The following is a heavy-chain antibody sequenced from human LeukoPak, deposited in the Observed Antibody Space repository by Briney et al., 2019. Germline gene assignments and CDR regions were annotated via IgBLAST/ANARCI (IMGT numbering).Heavy chain of an antibody. CDR1: GFTFSTYA. V-gene: IGHV3-48*03. CDR3: ARLYCSGGSCYFGY. Sequence: PGGSLRLSCAASGFTFSTYAMNWVRQAPGKGLEWVSYISGSGSTIYYADSVKGRFTISRDNAKNSLYLQMNSLRADDTAVYYCARLYCSGGSCYFGYWGQGTLVTVSS. J-gene: IGHJ4*02. CDR2: ISGSGSTI. D-gene: IGHD2-15*01.